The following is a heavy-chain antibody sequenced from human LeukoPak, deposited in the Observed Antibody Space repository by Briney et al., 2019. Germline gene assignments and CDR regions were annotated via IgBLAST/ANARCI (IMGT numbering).Heavy chain of an antibody. Sequence: PGGSLRLSCAASGFTFSRYYMHWVRQAPGKGLVWVSRINSDGSSTTYADSVKGRFTISRDNAKNTLYLQMNSLKVEDTAVYSCTRVFVGDEYSSSGYWGQGTLVTVSS. D-gene: IGHD6-13*01. CDR2: INSDGSST. J-gene: IGHJ4*02. V-gene: IGHV3-74*01. CDR3: TRVFVGDEYSSSGY. CDR1: GFTFSRYY.